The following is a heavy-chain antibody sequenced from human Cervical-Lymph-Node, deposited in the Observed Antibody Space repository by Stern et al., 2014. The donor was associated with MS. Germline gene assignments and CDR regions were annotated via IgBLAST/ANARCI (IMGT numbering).Heavy chain of an antibody. J-gene: IGHJ4*02. V-gene: IGHV1-2*02. CDR2: IYPNSGGT. CDR1: GYTFTNYY. D-gene: IGHD4-17*01. CDR3: ARGRGDARPYYFDY. Sequence: MQLVESGAEVKKPGASVKVSCKASGYTFTNYYIHWVRQAPGQGLEWMGWIYPNSGGTNYAQKSQGRVTMTRDTSISTAYMELSRLTSDDTAVYYCARGRGDARPYYFDYWGQGTLVTVSS.